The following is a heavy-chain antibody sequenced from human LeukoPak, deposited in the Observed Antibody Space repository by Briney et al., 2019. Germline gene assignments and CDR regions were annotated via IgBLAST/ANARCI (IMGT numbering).Heavy chain of an antibody. J-gene: IGHJ4*02. D-gene: IGHD3-9*01. CDR2: INLSGGST. Sequence: ASVKVSCKASGYTFTNYYMHWVRQAPGQGLEWMGIINLSGGSTSYAQKFQGRVTMTRDTSTSTVYMELSSLRSEDTAVYYCAIRGILTGYQYWGQGTLVTVSS. CDR1: GYTFTNYY. CDR3: AIRGILTGYQY. V-gene: IGHV1-46*01.